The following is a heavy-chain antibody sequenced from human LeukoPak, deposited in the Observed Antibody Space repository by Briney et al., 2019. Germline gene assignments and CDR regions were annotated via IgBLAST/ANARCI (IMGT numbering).Heavy chain of an antibody. D-gene: IGHD3-9*01. CDR3: ARRPYDILTVSLGDALLENYYYYYMDV. CDR2: ISAYNGNT. CDR1: GYTFTSYG. V-gene: IGHV1-18*01. J-gene: IGHJ6*03. Sequence: VASVKVSCKASGYTFTSYGISWVRQAPGQGLEWMGWISAYNGNTNYAQKLQGRVTMTTDTSTSTAYMELRSLRSDDTAVYYCARRPYDILTVSLGDALLENYYYYYMDVWGKGTTVTVSS.